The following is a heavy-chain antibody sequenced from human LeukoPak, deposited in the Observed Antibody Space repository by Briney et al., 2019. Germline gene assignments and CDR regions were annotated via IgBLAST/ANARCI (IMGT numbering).Heavy chain of an antibody. CDR1: GASISSGGYY. CDR3: ARDGYNSGYFDY. CDR2: IYYSRST. D-gene: IGHD5-24*01. V-gene: IGHV4-30-4*01. J-gene: IGHJ4*02. Sequence: SQTLFLTCTVSGASISSGGYYWNWIRQPPGKGLEWIEYIYYSRSTSYSPSLKSRLTISVDTSKNQFSLKLSSVTAADTAVYYCARDGYNSGYFDYWGQGTLVTV.